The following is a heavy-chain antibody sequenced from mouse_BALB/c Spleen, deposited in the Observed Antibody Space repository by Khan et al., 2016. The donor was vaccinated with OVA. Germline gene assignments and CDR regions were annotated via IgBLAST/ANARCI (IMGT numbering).Heavy chain of an antibody. J-gene: IGHJ2*01. CDR2: ISYSGNT. Sequence: VQLKDSGPGLVKPSQSLSLTCTATGYSITSDYAWNWIRQFPGNKLEWMGFISYSGNTNYNPSHKSRISITRDTSKNQFFLQLNSVTTEDTAAYYCARVYGGDFDYWGQGTTLTVSS. CDR1: GYSITSDYA. V-gene: IGHV3-2*02. D-gene: IGHD1-1*01. CDR3: ARVYGGDFDY.